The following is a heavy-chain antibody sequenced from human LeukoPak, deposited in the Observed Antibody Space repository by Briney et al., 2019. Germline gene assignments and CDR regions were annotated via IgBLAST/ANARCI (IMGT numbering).Heavy chain of an antibody. J-gene: IGHJ6*03. CDR1: GDSITSGNYY. D-gene: IGHD5-18*01. Sequence: PSQTLSLTCIVSGDSITSGNYYWSWIRQPAGTGLEWIGRIYADGTNYNPSLKSRVTISIDTSKNQFSLKMTSVTAADTAVYYCARAREDTATTNGYFHYYYYYMDAWGKGTTVTVSS. CDR3: ARAREDTATTNGYFHYYYYYMDA. CDR2: IYADGT. V-gene: IGHV4-61*02.